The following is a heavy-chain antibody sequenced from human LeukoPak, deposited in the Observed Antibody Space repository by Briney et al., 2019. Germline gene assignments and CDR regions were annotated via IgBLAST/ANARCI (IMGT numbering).Heavy chain of an antibody. CDR1: GFTFSSYS. CDR3: ARESYYDILTGSSLFDY. V-gene: IGHV3-21*01. J-gene: IGHJ4*02. CDR2: ISSSGSYI. D-gene: IGHD3-9*01. Sequence: GGSLRLSCAASGFTFSSYSMNWVRQAPGKGLEWVSSISSSGSYIYYADSVKGRFTISRDNAKNSLYLQMNSLRAEDTAVYYCARESYYDILTGSSLFDYWGQGTLVTVSS.